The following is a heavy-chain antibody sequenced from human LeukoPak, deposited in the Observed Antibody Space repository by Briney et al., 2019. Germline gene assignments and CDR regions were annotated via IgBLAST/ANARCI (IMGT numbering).Heavy chain of an antibody. Sequence: SETLSLTCTVSGGSISSSSYYWSWIRQPPGKGLEWIGEINHSGSTNYNPSLKSRVTISVDTSKNQFSLKLSSVTAADTAVYYCAVSGSYYVYYFDYWGQGTLVTVSS. D-gene: IGHD1-26*01. V-gene: IGHV4-39*07. CDR1: GGSISSSSYY. CDR3: AVSGSYYVYYFDY. J-gene: IGHJ4*02. CDR2: INHSGST.